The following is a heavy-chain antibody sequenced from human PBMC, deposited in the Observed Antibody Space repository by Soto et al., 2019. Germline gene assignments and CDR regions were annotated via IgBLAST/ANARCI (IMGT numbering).Heavy chain of an antibody. D-gene: IGHD6-13*01. CDR3: ARDNSSSWFSYYYGMDV. Sequence: PSGTLSLTCTVSGGSISSYYWSWIRQPPGKGLEWIGYIYYSGSTNYNPSLKSRVTISVDTSKNQFSLKLSSVTAADTAVYYCARDNSSSWFSYYYGMDVWGQGTTVTVSS. CDR2: IYYSGST. CDR1: GGSISSYY. V-gene: IGHV4-59*01. J-gene: IGHJ6*02.